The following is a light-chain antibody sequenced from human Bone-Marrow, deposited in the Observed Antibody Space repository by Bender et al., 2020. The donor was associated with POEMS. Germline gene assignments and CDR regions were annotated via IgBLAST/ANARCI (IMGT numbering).Light chain of an antibody. CDR1: INDIGGYKS. CDR2: DVN. J-gene: IGLJ1*01. CDR3: SSYTSSTTQV. V-gene: IGLV2-14*03. Sequence: QSALTQPLSVSGSPGQSVTISCNGTINDIGGYKSVSWYQLHPGKAPKLMIYDVNYRPSGVSARFSGAKSGNTASLTISGLQAEDEADYICSSYTSSTTQVFGTGTKVTVL.